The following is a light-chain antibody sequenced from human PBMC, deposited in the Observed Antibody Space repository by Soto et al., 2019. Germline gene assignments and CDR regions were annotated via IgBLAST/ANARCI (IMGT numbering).Light chain of an antibody. CDR1: QSVRTN. J-gene: IGKJ1*01. V-gene: IGKV3-15*01. CDR2: GAS. CDR3: QQYNNWPRT. Sequence: EVVMTQSPATLSVSPGERVILSCRAIQSVRTNLVWNRRKPGQCPRLLIYGASTRATDIPARFSGSGSGTEFTLTISSLQSEDFALYCCQQYNNWPRTFGQGNKVEIK.